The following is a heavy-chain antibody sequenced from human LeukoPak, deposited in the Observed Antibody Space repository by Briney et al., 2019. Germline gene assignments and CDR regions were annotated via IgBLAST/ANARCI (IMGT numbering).Heavy chain of an antibody. CDR3: AKDPLNTTMVSYYFDY. D-gene: IGHD3-10*01. CDR1: GFSFRIYW. V-gene: IGHV3-74*01. CDR2: ISTDASST. J-gene: IGHJ4*02. Sequence: GSLRLSCAASGFSFRIYWMHWVRQVPGKGLVWVSRISTDASSTNYADSVKGRFTISRDNSKNTLYLQMNSLRAEDTAVYFCAKDPLNTTMVSYYFDYWGQGTLVTVSS.